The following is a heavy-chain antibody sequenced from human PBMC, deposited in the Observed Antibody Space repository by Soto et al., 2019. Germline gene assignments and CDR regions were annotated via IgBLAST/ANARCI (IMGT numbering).Heavy chain of an antibody. V-gene: IGHV4-31*03. J-gene: IGHJ4*02. D-gene: IGHD5-12*01. Sequence: PSETMSLTFTVSGCSISSGCYYWSWISQHPGKGLEWIGYIYYSGSTYYNPSLKSRVTISVDTSKNQFSLKLSSVTAADTAVYYCERDLKVGYDFGGFDYWGQGTLVTVSS. CDR2: IYYSGST. CDR3: ERDLKVGYDFGGFDY. CDR1: GCSISSGCYY.